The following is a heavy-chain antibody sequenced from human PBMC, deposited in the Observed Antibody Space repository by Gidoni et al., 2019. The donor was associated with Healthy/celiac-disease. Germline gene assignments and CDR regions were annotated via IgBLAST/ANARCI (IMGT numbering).Heavy chain of an antibody. J-gene: IGHJ4*02. D-gene: IGHD3-3*01. CDR2: IYYSGST. V-gene: IGHV4-59*01. CDR3: ARGGPLDGYPGANFDY. Sequence: QVQLQESGPGLVKPSETLSLTCTVSGGSISSYYWSWIRQPPGKGLEWIGYIYYSGSTNYNPSLKSRVTISVDTSKNQFSLKLSSVTAADTAVYYCARGGPLDGYPGANFDYWGQGTLVTVSS. CDR1: GGSISSYY.